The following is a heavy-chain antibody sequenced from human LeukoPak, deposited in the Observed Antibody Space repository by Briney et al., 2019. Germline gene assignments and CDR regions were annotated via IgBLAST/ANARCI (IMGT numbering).Heavy chain of an antibody. Sequence: GGPLRLSCAASGFTLSNYGMHWVRQAPGKGLEWVEVIWHDGSNKYYAVSVNGRFTISRDSCKNTLYLQMNSLRAEDTAVYYCARLGYGGSGWYFDYWGQGTLVTVSS. CDR2: IWHDGSNK. J-gene: IGHJ4*02. CDR3: ARLGYGGSGWYFDY. D-gene: IGHD6-19*01. CDR1: GFTLSNYG. V-gene: IGHV3-33*01.